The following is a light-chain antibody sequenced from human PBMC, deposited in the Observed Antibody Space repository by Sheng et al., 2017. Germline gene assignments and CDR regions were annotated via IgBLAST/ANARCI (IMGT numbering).Light chain of an antibody. CDR2: KAS. V-gene: IGKV1-5*03. CDR3: QQYNSYPYS. CDR1: QSISTW. Sequence: DIQMTQSPSTLSASVGDTVTITCRASQSISTWLAWYQQKPGKAPKLLIYKASSLEGGVPSRFSGSGSGTEFTLAISSLQPDDLATYYCQQYNSYPYSFGQGTKLEIE. J-gene: IGKJ2*03.